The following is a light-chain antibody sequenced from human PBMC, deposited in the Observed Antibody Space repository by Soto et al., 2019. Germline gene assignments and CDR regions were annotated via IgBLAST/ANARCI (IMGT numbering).Light chain of an antibody. CDR1: QSISTY. Sequence: DIQMTQSPSSLSASVRDRITITCRASQSISTYLNWYQQKPGKAPKLLIYAASTLQSGVPSRFSGSGSGTDFTLTISCLQSEDFATYYCQQYYSYPRTFGQGTKVDIK. CDR3: QQYYSYPRT. J-gene: IGKJ1*01. V-gene: IGKV1-39*01. CDR2: AAS.